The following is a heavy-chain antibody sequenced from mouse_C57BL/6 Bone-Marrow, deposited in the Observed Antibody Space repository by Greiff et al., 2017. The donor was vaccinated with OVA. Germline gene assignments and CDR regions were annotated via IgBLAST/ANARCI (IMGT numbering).Heavy chain of an antibody. CDR3: ARTTVVAKNYFDY. J-gene: IGHJ2*01. V-gene: IGHV5-17*01. D-gene: IGHD1-1*01. Sequence: DVMLVESGGGLVKPGGSLKLSCAASGFTFSDYGMHWVRQAPEKGLEWVAYISSGSSTIYYADTVKGRFTISRDNAKNTLFLQMTSLRSEDTAMYYCARTTVVAKNYFDYWGQGTTLTVSS. CDR1: GFTFSDYG. CDR2: ISSGSSTI.